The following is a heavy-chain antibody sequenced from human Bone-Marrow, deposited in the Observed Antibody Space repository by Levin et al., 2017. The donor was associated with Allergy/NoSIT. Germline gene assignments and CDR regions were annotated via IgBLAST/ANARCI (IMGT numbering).Heavy chain of an antibody. D-gene: IGHD4-17*01. V-gene: IGHV3-43*01. CDR3: AKDYGDYSLDY. CDR1: GFTFHDYK. CDR2: ISWDGGTT. Sequence: SCAASGFTFHDYKMHWVRQAPGKGLEWVSLISWDGGTTYYADSVKGRFTISRDNSKNSLYLQMNSLRTEDTALYYCAKDYGDYSLDYWGQGTLVTVSS. J-gene: IGHJ4*02.